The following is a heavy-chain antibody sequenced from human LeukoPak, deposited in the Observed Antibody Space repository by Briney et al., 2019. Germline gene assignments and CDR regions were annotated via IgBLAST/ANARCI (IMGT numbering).Heavy chain of an antibody. Sequence: GGSLRLSCAASGFTFSSYGMSWVRLAPGKGLEWVSAISGSGGSTYYADSVKGRFTISRDNSKNTLYLQMNSLRAEDTAVYYCAKDQEGSSSWYETFDYWGQGTLVTVSS. CDR3: AKDQEGSSSWYETFDY. J-gene: IGHJ4*02. D-gene: IGHD6-13*01. V-gene: IGHV3-23*01. CDR2: ISGSGGST. CDR1: GFTFSSYG.